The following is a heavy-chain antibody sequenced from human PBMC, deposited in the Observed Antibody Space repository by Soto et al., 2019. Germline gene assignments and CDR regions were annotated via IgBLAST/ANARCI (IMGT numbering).Heavy chain of an antibody. J-gene: IGHJ5*02. V-gene: IGHV3-23*01. D-gene: IGHD6-19*01. Sequence: GGSLRLSCAASGFTFSNYAMSWVRQAPGKGLEWVSGISASGDGTYYADSVKGRFTISRDNSKNTQYLQLNSLRAEDTAVYYCAKMYRVTVANPVNWFDPWGQGTLVTVSS. CDR3: AKMYRVTVANPVNWFDP. CDR1: GFTFSNYA. CDR2: ISASGDGT.